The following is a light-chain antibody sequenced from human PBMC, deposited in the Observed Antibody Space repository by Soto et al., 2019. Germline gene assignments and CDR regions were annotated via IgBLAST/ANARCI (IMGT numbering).Light chain of an antibody. CDR3: QQDYNLPT. Sequence: EIVLTQSPATLSVSPGERATLSCRASQSVSGDLAWYQQKPGQAPRLLIFAASTRATSVPARFTGSRSGTEFTLTISSLQSEDFAIYYCQQDYNLPTFGQGTRLEIK. CDR1: QSVSGD. CDR2: AAS. V-gene: IGKV3-15*01. J-gene: IGKJ5*01.